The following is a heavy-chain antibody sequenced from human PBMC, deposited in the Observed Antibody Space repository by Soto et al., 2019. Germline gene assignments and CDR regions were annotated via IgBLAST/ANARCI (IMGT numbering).Heavy chain of an antibody. D-gene: IGHD3-10*01. CDR3: AKDFLRFYYGSGAPDDGMDV. V-gene: IGHV1-18*01. J-gene: IGHJ6*02. CDR2: ISAYNGNT. CDR1: GYTFTSYG. Sequence: GASVKVSCKASGYTFTSYGISWVRQAPGQGLEWMGWISAYNGNTNYAQKLQGRVTMTTDTSTSTAYMELRSLRSDDTAVYYCAKDFLRFYYGSGAPDDGMDVWGQGTTVTVSS.